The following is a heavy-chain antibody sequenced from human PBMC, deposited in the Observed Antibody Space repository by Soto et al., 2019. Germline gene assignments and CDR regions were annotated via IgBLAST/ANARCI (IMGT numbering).Heavy chain of an antibody. Sequence: EVQLLESGGGLVQPGGSLRLSCAASGFPFSRCAMNWVRQAPGKGLEWVSTISHSDHSTYYADSVKGRFTVSRDNSENTLYLQMNRLRAEDTAIYYCAKRGGDSGWGDFDSWGQGILVTVSS. CDR1: GFPFSRCA. CDR3: AKRGGDSGWGDFDS. D-gene: IGHD6-19*01. CDR2: ISHSDHST. J-gene: IGHJ4*02. V-gene: IGHV3-23*01.